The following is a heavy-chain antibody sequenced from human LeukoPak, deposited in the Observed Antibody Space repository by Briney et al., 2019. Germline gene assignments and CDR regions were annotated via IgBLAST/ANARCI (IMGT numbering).Heavy chain of an antibody. V-gene: IGHV4-59*08. D-gene: IGHD1-26*01. Sequence: SETLSLTCTVSGGSISSYYWSWIRQPPGKGLEWIGYIYYSGSTNYNPSLKSRVTISVDTSKNQFSLKLSSVTAADTAVYYCAGCVRGGSYRGGFYYFDFWGQGTLVTVSS. J-gene: IGHJ4*02. CDR3: AGCVRGGSYRGGFYYFDF. CDR1: GGSISSYY. CDR2: IYYSGST.